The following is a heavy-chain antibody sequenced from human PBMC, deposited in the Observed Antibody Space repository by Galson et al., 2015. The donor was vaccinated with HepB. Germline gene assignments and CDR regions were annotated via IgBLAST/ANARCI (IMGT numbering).Heavy chain of an antibody. CDR3: ARSRWLRSTNDY. J-gene: IGHJ4*02. Sequence: SLRLSCAASGFTFSSYAMHWVRQAPGKGLEWVAVISYDGSNKYYADSVKGRFTISRDNSKNTLYLQMNSLRAEDTAVYYCARSRWLRSTNDYWGQGTLVTVSS. CDR2: ISYDGSNK. D-gene: IGHD5-24*01. CDR1: GFTFSSYA. V-gene: IGHV3-30-3*01.